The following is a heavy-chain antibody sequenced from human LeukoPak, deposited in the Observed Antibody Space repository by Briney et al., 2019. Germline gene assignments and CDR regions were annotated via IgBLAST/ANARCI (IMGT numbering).Heavy chain of an antibody. CDR1: GFSFSNYG. CDR2: ISTSGSTI. CDR3: AGDLNAVVILGY. D-gene: IGHD4-23*01. J-gene: IGHJ4*02. V-gene: IGHV3-48*02. Sequence: GGSLRLSCAASGFSFSNYGMNWVRQAPGKGLEWVSYISTSGSTIYYADSVKGRFTISRDNAKNSLYLQMNSLRDEDTAVYYCAGDLNAVVILGYWGQGTLVTVSS.